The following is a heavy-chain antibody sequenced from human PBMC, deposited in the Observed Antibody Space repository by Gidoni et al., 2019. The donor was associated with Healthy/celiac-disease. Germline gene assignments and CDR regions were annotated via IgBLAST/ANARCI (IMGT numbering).Heavy chain of an antibody. CDR3: AKEGYVDTAMVDPDY. V-gene: IGHV3-23*01. CDR2: ISGSGGST. J-gene: IGHJ4*02. CDR1: GFSFSRYA. Sequence: EVQLLESGGGLVQPGGSLSLSCAASGFSFSRYAMSWVRQAPGKGLEWVSAISGSGGSTYYADSVKGRFTISRDKSKNTLYLQMNSLRAEDTAVYYCAKEGYVDTAMVDPDYWGQGTLVTVSS. D-gene: IGHD5-18*01.